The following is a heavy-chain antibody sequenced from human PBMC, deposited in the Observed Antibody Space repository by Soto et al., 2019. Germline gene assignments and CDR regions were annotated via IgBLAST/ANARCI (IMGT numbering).Heavy chain of an antibody. J-gene: IGHJ6*02. CDR1: GFTFGDYA. CDR3: TRDSPQPWEQLWFGMDV. V-gene: IGHV3-49*04. CDR2: IRSKAYGGTT. Sequence: QSGGSLRLSCTASGFTFGDYAMSWVRQAPGKGLEWVGFIRSKAYGGTTEYAASVKGRFTISRDDSKSIAYLQMNSLKTEDTAVYYCTRDSPQPWEQLWFGMDVWGQGTTVTVSS. D-gene: IGHD5-18*01.